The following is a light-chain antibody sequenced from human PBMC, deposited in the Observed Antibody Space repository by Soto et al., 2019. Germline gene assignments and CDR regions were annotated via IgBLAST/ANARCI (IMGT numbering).Light chain of an antibody. CDR1: QSVSTN. CDR3: QLYGTSPP. V-gene: IGKV3-20*01. CDR2: ASS. J-gene: IGKJ5*01. Sequence: EIVLTQSPGTLSLSPGERATLSCRASQSVSTNVAWYQQKPGQAPRLLIYASSNRATGIPDRFSGSASGADFTLTIDRLEPEDFAVYYCQLYGTSPPFGQGTRLEIK.